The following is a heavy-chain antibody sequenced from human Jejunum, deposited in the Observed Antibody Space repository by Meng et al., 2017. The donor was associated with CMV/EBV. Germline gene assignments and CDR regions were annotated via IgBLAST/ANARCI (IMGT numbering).Heavy chain of an antibody. CDR2: IRSIRDGGIT. D-gene: IGHD4-23*01. CDR3: ATDPQRWQLTMSS. Sequence: FKFGDAWMTWVSQAPEKGLEWVGRIRSIRDGGITDYAAPVQGRFSISRDDSQNTMSLEMNSLRTEDTGVYYCATDPQRWQLTMSSWGQGTLVTVSS. V-gene: IGHV3-15*01. CDR1: FKFGDAW. J-gene: IGHJ5*02.